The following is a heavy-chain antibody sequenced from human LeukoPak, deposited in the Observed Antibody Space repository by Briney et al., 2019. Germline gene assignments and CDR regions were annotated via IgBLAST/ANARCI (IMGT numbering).Heavy chain of an antibody. Sequence: SETLSLTCTVSGYSISSGYYWGWIRQPPGKGLEWIGSIYHSGSTYYNPSLKSRVTISVDTSKNQFSLKLSSVTAADTAVSFCARSSYYYYDSTGYVFDIWGQGTMVTVSS. V-gene: IGHV4-38-2*02. CDR2: IYHSGST. CDR1: GYSISSGYY. CDR3: ARSSYYYYDSTGYVFDI. J-gene: IGHJ3*02. D-gene: IGHD3-22*01.